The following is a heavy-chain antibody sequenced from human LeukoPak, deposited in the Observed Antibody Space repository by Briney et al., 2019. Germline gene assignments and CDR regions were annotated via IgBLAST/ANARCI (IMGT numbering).Heavy chain of an antibody. V-gene: IGHV3-33*06. CDR2: IWYDGSNK. Sequence: GGSLRLSCAASGFSFSSYGMHWVRQAPGKGLEWVAVIWYDGSNKYYVDSVKGRFTISRDNSKNTLYLQMNSLRAEDTAVYYCAKANYYDSSENAFDIWGQGTMVTVSS. D-gene: IGHD3-22*01. CDR3: AKANYYDSSENAFDI. J-gene: IGHJ3*02. CDR1: GFSFSSYG.